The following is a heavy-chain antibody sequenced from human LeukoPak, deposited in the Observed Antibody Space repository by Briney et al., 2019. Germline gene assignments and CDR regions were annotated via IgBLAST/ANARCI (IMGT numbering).Heavy chain of an antibody. V-gene: IGHV4-39*07. CDR2: IYNSGST. J-gene: IGHJ2*01. Sequence: TSETLSLTCTVSGGSMSSNSYFWGWIRQSPGKGLEWIGTIYNSGSTYYNPSLKSRVTISVDTSKNQFSLKLSSVTAADTAVYFCARVYYGRTYDYWYFDLWGRGTLVTVSS. D-gene: IGHD3-10*01. CDR3: ARVYYGRTYDYWYFDL. CDR1: GGSMSSNSYF.